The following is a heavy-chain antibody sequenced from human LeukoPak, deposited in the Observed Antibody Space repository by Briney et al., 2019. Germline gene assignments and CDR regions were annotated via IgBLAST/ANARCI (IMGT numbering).Heavy chain of an antibody. D-gene: IGHD3-22*01. CDR2: ISSSRSYI. V-gene: IGHV3-21*01. CDR1: GFTFSSYS. CDR3: ARLSSGDAFDI. J-gene: IGHJ3*02. Sequence: GGSLRLSCTASGFTFSSYSMNWVRQAPGKGLEWVSLISSSRSYIYYADSVKGRFTISRDNAKNSLYLQMNSLRAEDTAVYYCARLSSGDAFDIWGQGTMVTVSS.